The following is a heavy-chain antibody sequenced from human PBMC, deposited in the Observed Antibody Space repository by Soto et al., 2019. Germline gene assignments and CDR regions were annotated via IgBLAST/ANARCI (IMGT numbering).Heavy chain of an antibody. V-gene: IGHV3-23*01. CDR1: GCTFSSHA. CDR2: LSGSGVNT. D-gene: IGHD5-12*01. CDR3: ARVPPGGYSGYDSAFDI. Sequence: GGSLRFSCAASGCTFSSHAMTWVRQAPGKGLEWVSSLSGSGVNTYYADSVKGRFTISRDNSKNSLYLQMNSLRAEDTALYYCARVPPGGYSGYDSAFDIWGPGTMVTVSS. J-gene: IGHJ3*02.